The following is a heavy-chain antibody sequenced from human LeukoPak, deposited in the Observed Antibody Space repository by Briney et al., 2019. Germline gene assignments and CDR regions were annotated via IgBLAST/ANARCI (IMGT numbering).Heavy chain of an antibody. J-gene: IGHJ5*02. CDR2: IRYDGSTQ. CDR3: ARAAAAGNWFDP. V-gene: IGHV3-30*02. CDR1: GLTFSSYG. Sequence: GGSLRLSCAASGLTFSSYGMHWVRQAPGKGLEWVAYIRYDGSTQYYADSVKGRFTISRDNSKNTLYLQMKSLRGEDTAVYYCARAAAAGNWFDPWGQGTLVTVSS. D-gene: IGHD6-13*01.